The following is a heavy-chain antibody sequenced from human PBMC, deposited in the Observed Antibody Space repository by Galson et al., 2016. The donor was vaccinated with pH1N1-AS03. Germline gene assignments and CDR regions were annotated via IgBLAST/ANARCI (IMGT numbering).Heavy chain of an antibody. D-gene: IGHD4-23*01. V-gene: IGHV1-24*01. CDR3: VRGDGGNNFDY. Sequence: SVKVSCKVSGYTLTELSMHWVRQGPGKGLEWMGGFDPEDGEAIYAQKFQGRVTLTVGTSTDTAYMEVSSLRSEDTAVYYCVRGDGGNNFDYWGQGTLVTVSS. CDR2: FDPEDGEA. CDR1: GYTLTELS. J-gene: IGHJ4*02.